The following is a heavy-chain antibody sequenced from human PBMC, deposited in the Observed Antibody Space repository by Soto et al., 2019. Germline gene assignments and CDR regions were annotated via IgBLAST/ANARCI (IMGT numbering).Heavy chain of an antibody. CDR3: ARGHGTIFGVVIKYDAFDI. CDR2: IIPIFGTA. J-gene: IGHJ3*02. CDR1: GGTFSSYA. V-gene: IGHV1-69*13. D-gene: IGHD3-3*01. Sequence: LVKVSCKASGGTFSSYAISWVRQAPGQGLEWMGGIIPIFGTANYAQKFQGRVTITADESTSTAYMELSSLRSEDTAVYYCARGHGTIFGVVIKYDAFDIWGQGTMVTVSS.